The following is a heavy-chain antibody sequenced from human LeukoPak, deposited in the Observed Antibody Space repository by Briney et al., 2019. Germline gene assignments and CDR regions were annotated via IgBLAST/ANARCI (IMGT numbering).Heavy chain of an antibody. V-gene: IGHV1-18*01. Sequence: GASVKVSCKASGYTFTSYGISWVRQAPGQGREWMGWISAYNDNTNYAQKLQRRVTMTTDTSTSTAYMELRSLRSDDTAVYYCARISSSGWDYIDYWGQGTLVTVSS. J-gene: IGHJ4*02. CDR3: ARISSSGWDYIDY. CDR1: GYTFTSYG. D-gene: IGHD6-19*01. CDR2: ISAYNDNT.